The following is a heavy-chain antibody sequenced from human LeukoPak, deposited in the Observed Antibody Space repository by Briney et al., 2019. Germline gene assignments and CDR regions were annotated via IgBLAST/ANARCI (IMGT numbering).Heavy chain of an antibody. CDR3: ARVSPPRRIQLGYFDY. J-gene: IGHJ4*02. Sequence: GASVKVSCKASGYTFTSYYMHWVRQAPGQGLEWMGIINPSGGSTSYAQKFQGRVTMTRDMSTSTVYMELSSLRSEDTAVYYCARVSPPRRIQLGYFDYWGQGTLVTVSS. CDR2: INPSGGST. D-gene: IGHD5-18*01. CDR1: GYTFTSYY. V-gene: IGHV1-46*01.